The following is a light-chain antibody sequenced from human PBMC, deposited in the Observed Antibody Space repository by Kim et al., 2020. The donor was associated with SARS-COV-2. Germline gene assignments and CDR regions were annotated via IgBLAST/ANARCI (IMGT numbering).Light chain of an antibody. V-gene: IGLV2-14*04. Sequence: GQSITISCTGTSSDVGGYNYVSWYQQHPGKVPNLILYDVSRRPSGVSNRFSGSKSGNTASLTISGLQAEDEADYYCTSYTSSITWVFGGGTQLTVL. CDR2: DVS. CDR1: SSDVGGYNY. CDR3: TSYTSSITWV. J-gene: IGLJ3*02.